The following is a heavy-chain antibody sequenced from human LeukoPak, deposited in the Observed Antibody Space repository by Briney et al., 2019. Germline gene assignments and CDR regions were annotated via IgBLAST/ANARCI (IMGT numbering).Heavy chain of an antibody. CDR1: GFTFSSYA. Sequence: GGSLRLSCAASGFTFSSYAMHWVRQAPGKGLEWVAVISYDGSNKYYADSVKGRFTISRENAKNSLYLQMNSLRAGDTAVYYCAREGYGPLGMDVWGQGTTVTVSS. D-gene: IGHD5-18*01. V-gene: IGHV3-30*14. J-gene: IGHJ6*02. CDR2: ISYDGSNK. CDR3: AREGYGPLGMDV.